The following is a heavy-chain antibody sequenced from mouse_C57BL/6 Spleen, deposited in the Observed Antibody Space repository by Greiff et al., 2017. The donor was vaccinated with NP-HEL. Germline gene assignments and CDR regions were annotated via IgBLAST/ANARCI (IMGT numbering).Heavy chain of an antibody. J-gene: IGHJ4*01. V-gene: IGHV3-1*01. CDR1: GYSITSGYD. Sequence: EVKLQESGPGMVKPSQSLSLTCTVTGYSITSGYDWHWIRHFPGNKLEWMGYISYSGSTNYNPSLKSRISITHDTSKNHFFLKLNSVTTEDTATYYCARSIYRGAMDYWGQGTSVTVSS. D-gene: IGHD2-1*01. CDR3: ARSIYRGAMDY. CDR2: ISYSGST.